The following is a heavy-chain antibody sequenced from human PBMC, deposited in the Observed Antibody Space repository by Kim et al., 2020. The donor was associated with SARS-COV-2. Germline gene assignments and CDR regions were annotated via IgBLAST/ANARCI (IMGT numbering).Heavy chain of an antibody. J-gene: IGHJ5*02. CDR3: VVTIVGVVIMSTWFDP. D-gene: IGHD3-3*01. V-gene: IGHV1-8*01. CDR1: GYTFTSYD. CDR2: INPNSGNT. Sequence: ASVKVSCKASGYTFTSYDINWVRQATGQGLEWMGWINPNSGNTGYAQKFQGRVTMTRNTSISTAYMELSSLRSEDTAVYYCVVTIVGVVIMSTWFDPWGQGTLVTVSS.